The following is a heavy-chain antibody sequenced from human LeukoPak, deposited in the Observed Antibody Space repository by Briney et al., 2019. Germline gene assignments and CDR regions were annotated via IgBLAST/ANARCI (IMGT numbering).Heavy chain of an antibody. CDR2: MNPNSGNT. Sequence: ASVKVSCKASGYTFTSYGISWVRQATGQGLEWMGWMNPNSGNTGYAQKFQGRVTMTRNTSISTAYMELSSLRSEDTAVYYCARMPHIVVVPAAIGYDYYGMDVWGQGTTVTVSS. J-gene: IGHJ6*02. V-gene: IGHV1-8*02. CDR3: ARMPHIVVVPAAIGYDYYGMDV. CDR1: GYTFTSYG. D-gene: IGHD2-2*01.